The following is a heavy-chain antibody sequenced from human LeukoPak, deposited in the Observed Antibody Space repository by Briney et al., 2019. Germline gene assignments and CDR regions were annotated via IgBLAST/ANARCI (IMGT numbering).Heavy chain of an antibody. CDR1: RFSLSSNH. J-gene: IGHJ4*02. V-gene: IGHV3-48*03. D-gene: IGHD1-14*01. CDR3: ARLRHPDFDY. Sequence: RGAPRLSRVASRFSLSSNHMRLVHPAPREGLEWVSYISSTGSSIYYADSVKGRFIISRDNAKNSLYLQMSSLRAEDTAVYYCARLRHPDFDYWGQGTLVSVSS. CDR2: ISSTGSSI.